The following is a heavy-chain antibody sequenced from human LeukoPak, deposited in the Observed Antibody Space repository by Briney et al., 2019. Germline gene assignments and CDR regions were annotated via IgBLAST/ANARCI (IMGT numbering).Heavy chain of an antibody. CDR2: IYSGGST. D-gene: IGHD1-26*01. V-gene: IGHV3-53*01. J-gene: IGHJ4*02. CDR3: ARGLSGSYHYFDY. Sequence: PGGSLRLSCAVSGFTVSSNYMSWVRQAPGKGLEWVSVIYSGGSTYYADSVKGRFTISRVNSKNTLYLQVNSLRAEDTAVYYCARGLSGSYHYFDYWGQGTLVTVSS. CDR1: GFTVSSNY.